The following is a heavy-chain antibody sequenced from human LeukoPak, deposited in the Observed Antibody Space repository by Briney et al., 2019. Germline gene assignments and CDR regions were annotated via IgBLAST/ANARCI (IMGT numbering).Heavy chain of an antibody. CDR2: INPSGGST. Sequence: ASVKVSCKASGYTFTSYYMHWVRQAPGQGLEWMGIINPSGGSTSYAQKFQGRVTMTRDTSTSTAYMELSSLRSEDTAVYYCARGVHYDILTGHLYYYYYYMDVWGKGTTVTISS. CDR1: GYTFTSYY. D-gene: IGHD3-9*01. V-gene: IGHV1-46*01. CDR3: ARGVHYDILTGHLYYYYYYMDV. J-gene: IGHJ6*03.